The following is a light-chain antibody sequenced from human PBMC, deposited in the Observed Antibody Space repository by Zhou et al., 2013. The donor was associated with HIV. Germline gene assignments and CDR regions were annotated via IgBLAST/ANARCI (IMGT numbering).Light chain of an antibody. J-gene: IGKJ1*01. CDR1: QNVFTN. Sequence: EVVMTQSPSTLSVSPGERVTLSCRASQNVFTNLAWYQQNLARLPVSSSMIPPPGPLVSQPGSVAVGLGTDFTLTITRLEPEDFAVYYCHQHGKSPRTFGQGTKVESK. V-gene: IGKV3-15*01. CDR2: IPP. CDR3: HQHGKSPRT.